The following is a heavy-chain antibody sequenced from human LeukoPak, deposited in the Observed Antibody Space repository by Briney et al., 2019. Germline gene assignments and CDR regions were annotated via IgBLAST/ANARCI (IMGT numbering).Heavy chain of an antibody. D-gene: IGHD3-22*01. J-gene: IGHJ5*02. CDR3: ARRAYDSSGYYGYNWFDP. CDR2: ISSDGSKK. V-gene: IGHV3-30*19. CDR1: GFTFSSYG. Sequence: GGSLRLSCAASGFTFSSYGMHWVRQAPGKGLEWVAVISSDGSKKFYGDSLKGRFTISRDNSKNTLYVEMNSLRVEDTAVYYCARRAYDSSGYYGYNWFDPWGQGTLVTVSS.